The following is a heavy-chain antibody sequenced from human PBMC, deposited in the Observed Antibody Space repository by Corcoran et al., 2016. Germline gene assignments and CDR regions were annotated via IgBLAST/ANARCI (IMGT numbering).Heavy chain of an antibody. CDR3: AREHPYDFWSQNLGYYGMDV. J-gene: IGHJ6*02. V-gene: IGHV5-51*01. CDR2: IYPGDSDT. CDR1: GYSFTSYW. D-gene: IGHD3-3*01. Sequence: EVQLVQSGAEVKKPGESLKISCKGSGYSFTSYWIGWVRQMPGKGLEWMGIIYPGDSDTRYSPSFQGQVTISADKSISTAYLQWSSLKASDTAMYYCAREHPYDFWSQNLGYYGMDVWGQGTTVTVSS.